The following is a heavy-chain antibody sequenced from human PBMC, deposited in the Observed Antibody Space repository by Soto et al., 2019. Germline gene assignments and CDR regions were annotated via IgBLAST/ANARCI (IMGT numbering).Heavy chain of an antibody. V-gene: IGHV3-30*02. CDR2: ISYDGNYI. J-gene: IGHJ6*02. CDR1: GFDFSSYG. CDR3: AKGILSATIGPYAMDV. Sequence: PGGSLRLSCAASGFDFSSYGMHWVRQTPGKGLEWVGVISYDGNYIYYADSVKGRFTISRDNSKNTLYVQVNSLRPEDTAVYYCAKGILSATIGPYAMDVWGQGTTVTVSS. D-gene: IGHD3-16*01.